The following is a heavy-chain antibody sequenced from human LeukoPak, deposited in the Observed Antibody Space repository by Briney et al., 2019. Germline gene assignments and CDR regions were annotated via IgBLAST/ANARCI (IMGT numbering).Heavy chain of an antibody. Sequence: SETLSLTCTVSGGSISSYYWSWIRQPPGKGLEWIGYIYYSGSTNYNLSLKSRVTISVDTSKNQFSLKLSSVTAADTAVYYCARHSSGWYGFDYWGQGTLVTVSS. CDR3: ARHSSGWYGFDY. CDR2: IYYSGST. V-gene: IGHV4-59*01. CDR1: GGSISSYY. D-gene: IGHD6-19*01. J-gene: IGHJ4*02.